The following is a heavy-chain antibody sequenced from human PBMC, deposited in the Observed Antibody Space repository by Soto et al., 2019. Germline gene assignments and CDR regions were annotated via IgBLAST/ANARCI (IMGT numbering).Heavy chain of an antibody. J-gene: IGHJ3*02. D-gene: IGHD6-6*01. CDR2: INPAGNVQ. CDR1: GLTFSISW. CDR3: GTANTPSAFDM. Sequence: PGGSLRLSCAASGLTFSISWMTWVRQAPGEGLEWVSNINPAGNVQQYADSVKERFTISRDNAKNSLFLQMSGLRVEDTAVYYCGTANTPSAFDMSGQRTMVTVSS. V-gene: IGHV3-7*01.